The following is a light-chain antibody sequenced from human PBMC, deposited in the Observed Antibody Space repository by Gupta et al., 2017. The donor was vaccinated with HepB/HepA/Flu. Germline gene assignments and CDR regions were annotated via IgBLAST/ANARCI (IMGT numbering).Light chain of an antibody. V-gene: IGKV3-15*01. Sequence: ETVMTQSPATLSVSPGERATLSCRASQSVGRNLAWYQQRPGQAPRLLIYGASTRGTGIPVRFSGNGPGTEFTLTISSLQSEDFAIYYCQQYDNWPLTFGGGTKVEIK. J-gene: IGKJ4*01. CDR2: GAS. CDR3: QQYDNWPLT. CDR1: QSVGRN.